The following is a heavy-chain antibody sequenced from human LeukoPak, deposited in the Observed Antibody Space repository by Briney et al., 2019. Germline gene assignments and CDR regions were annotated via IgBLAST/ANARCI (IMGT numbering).Heavy chain of an antibody. Sequence: GGSLRLSCAASGFTFSSYSMNSVRQAPGKGLEWVSSISSSSSYIYYADSVKGRFTISRDNAKNSPYLQMNSLRAEDTAVYYCAIDRYSSGWYTFDYWGQGTLVTVSS. CDR1: GFTFSSYS. V-gene: IGHV3-21*01. CDR2: ISSSSSYI. J-gene: IGHJ4*02. CDR3: AIDRYSSGWYTFDY. D-gene: IGHD6-19*01.